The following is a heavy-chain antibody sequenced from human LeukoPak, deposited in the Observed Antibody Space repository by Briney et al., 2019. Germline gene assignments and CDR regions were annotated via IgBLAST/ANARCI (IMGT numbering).Heavy chain of an antibody. D-gene: IGHD4-23*01. CDR2: IYYTGST. V-gene: IGHV4-59*01. CDR3: ARVGFGNTPHPIDY. J-gene: IGHJ4*02. Sequence: SETLSLTCTVSGVSISSYYWSWIRQPPGKGLEWIGYIYYTGSTNYNPSLKSRVTISVDTSKNQFSLDLSSVTAADTAVYYCARVGFGNTPHPIDYWGQGTLVTVSS. CDR1: GVSISSYY.